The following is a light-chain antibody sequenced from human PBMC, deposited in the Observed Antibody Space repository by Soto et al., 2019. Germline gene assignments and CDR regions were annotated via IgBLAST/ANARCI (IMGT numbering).Light chain of an antibody. CDR3: GSWDSSLSAYV. V-gene: IGLV1-51*01. CDR2: DDD. Sequence: QSVLTQPPSVSAAPGQNVTISCSGSSSNIGGNSVSLYQQLPGTAPKLLIYDDDKRPSGIPDRFSGSKSGTSATLGITGFQTGDEADYYCGSWDSSLSAYVFATGTKVTVL. J-gene: IGLJ1*01. CDR1: SSNIGGNS.